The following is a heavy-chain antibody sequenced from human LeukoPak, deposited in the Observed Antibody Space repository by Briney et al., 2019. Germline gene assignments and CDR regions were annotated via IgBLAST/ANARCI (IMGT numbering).Heavy chain of an antibody. CDR2: INPNSGDT. CDR1: GYTFTGYY. CDR3: AILRLSTGLWWFFDL. D-gene: IGHD2-8*02. V-gene: IGHV1-2*02. Sequence: GASVKVSCKPSGYTFTGYYLHWVRQAPGQGLEWMGWINPNSGDTKYAQEFQGRVTMTGDTSISTAYMELSRLRFDDTAVYYCAILRLSTGLWWFFDLWGRGTLVTVSS. J-gene: IGHJ2*01.